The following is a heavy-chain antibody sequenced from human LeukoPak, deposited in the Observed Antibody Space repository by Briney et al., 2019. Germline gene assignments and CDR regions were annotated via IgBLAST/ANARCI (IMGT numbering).Heavy chain of an antibody. CDR3: AKAPVTSCRGAYCYPFDS. J-gene: IGHJ4*02. D-gene: IGHD2-21*01. V-gene: IGHV3-21*04. Sequence: GGSLRPSCTPSGFTLTSYSMNWVRQAPGKGLEWVSSISSSSSYIYYTDSVKGRFTISRDNSKNTLYLQMNSLRAEDAAVYFCAKAPVTSCRGAYCYPFDSWGQGTLVTVSS. CDR2: ISSSSSYI. CDR1: GFTLTSYS.